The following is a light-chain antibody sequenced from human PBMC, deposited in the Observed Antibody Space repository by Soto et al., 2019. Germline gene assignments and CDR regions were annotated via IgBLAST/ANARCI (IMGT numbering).Light chain of an antibody. V-gene: IGKV3-20*01. CDR1: QSVSNNY. Sequence: EIVLTQSPGTLSLCPGERASLSCRASQSVSNNYLAWYQQKPGQAPRRLIYGASSRATGIPDRFSGSGSGTDFTLTISRLEPEDFAVYYCQQYSTSPTFGEGTRLEIK. CDR3: QQYSTSPT. CDR2: GAS. J-gene: IGKJ5*01.